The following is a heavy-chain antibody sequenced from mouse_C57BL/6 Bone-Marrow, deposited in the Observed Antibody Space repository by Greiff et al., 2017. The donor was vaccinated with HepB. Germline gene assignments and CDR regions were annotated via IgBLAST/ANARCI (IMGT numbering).Heavy chain of an antibody. J-gene: IGHJ2*01. V-gene: IGHV1-64*01. CDR2: IHPNSGST. Sequence: QVQLQQPGAELVKPGASVKLSCKASGYTFTSYWMHWVKQRPGQGLEWIGMIHPNSGSTNYNEKFKSKATLTVDKSSSTAYMQLSSLTSEDSAVYYCATPFITTVVGEGNYWGQGTTLTVSS. D-gene: IGHD1-1*01. CDR3: ATPFITTVVGEGNY. CDR1: GYTFTSYW.